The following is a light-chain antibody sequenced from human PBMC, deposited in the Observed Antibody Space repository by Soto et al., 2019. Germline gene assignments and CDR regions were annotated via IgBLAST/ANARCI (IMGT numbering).Light chain of an antibody. J-gene: IGLJ2*01. CDR3: SSYAGGSSPVA. CDR1: SSDVGGYNF. V-gene: IGLV2-8*01. CDR2: AVT. Sequence: QSALTQPPSASGSPGQSVTISCTGASSDVGGYNFVSWYQHHPGKAPRLMIYAVTQRPSGVPDRFSGSKSGNTASLTVSGLQVDDEAYYYCSSYAGGSSPVAFGGGTKLTVL.